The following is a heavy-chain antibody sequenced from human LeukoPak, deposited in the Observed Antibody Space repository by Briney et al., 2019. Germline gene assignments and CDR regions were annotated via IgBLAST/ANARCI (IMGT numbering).Heavy chain of an antibody. D-gene: IGHD1-7*01. Sequence: RGSLRLSCAASGFTFSSYAMTWVRQAPGKGLEWVSVISASGGTTYYADSVKGRFTISRDNSKNTLYLQMNSLRAEDTAVYYCARVPGGGTAANWGQGTMVTVSS. CDR3: ARVPGGGTAAN. V-gene: IGHV3-23*01. CDR1: GFTFSSYA. CDR2: ISASGGTT. J-gene: IGHJ3*01.